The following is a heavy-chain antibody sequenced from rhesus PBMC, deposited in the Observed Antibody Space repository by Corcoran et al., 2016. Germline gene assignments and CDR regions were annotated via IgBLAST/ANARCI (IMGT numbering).Heavy chain of an antibody. J-gene: IGHJ4*01. Sequence: QVQLQESGPGLVKPSETLSLTCAVSGGSISSNYWSWIRQAPGKGLEWIGRIYVSGWSTDYNPSLKSRVTISTDTSKNQVSLKLSAVTAADTAVYYCVRPGGYGSGYYGYWGQGVLVTVSS. CDR2: IYVSGWST. CDR1: GGSISSNY. V-gene: IGHV4-160*01. D-gene: IGHD3-28*01. CDR3: VRPGGYGSGYYGY.